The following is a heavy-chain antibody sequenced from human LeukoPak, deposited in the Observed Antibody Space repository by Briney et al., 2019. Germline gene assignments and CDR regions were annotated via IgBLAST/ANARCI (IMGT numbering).Heavy chain of an antibody. J-gene: IGHJ3*02. CDR3: ARKVLGYCSSTSCYHNAFDI. CDR2: IIPIFGTA. CDR1: GGTFSSYA. Sequence: GASVKVSCKASGGTFSSYAISWVRQAPGQGLEWMGGIIPIFGTANYAQKFRGRVTITADESTSTAYMELSSLRSEDTAVYYCARKVLGYCSSTSCYHNAFDIWGQGTMVTVSS. D-gene: IGHD2-2*01. V-gene: IGHV1-69*13.